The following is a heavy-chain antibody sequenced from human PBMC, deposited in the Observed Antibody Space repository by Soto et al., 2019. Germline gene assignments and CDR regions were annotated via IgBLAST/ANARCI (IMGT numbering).Heavy chain of an antibody. CDR2: ISYDGSNK. D-gene: IGHD4-17*01. V-gene: IGHV3-30-3*01. CDR3: AREYGDRGETFDY. J-gene: IGHJ4*02. Sequence: QVQLVESGGGVVQPGRSLRLSCAASGFIFSSYAMHWVRKAPGKGLEWVAVISYDGSNKYYADSVKGRFTISRDNSKNTLFLQMNSLRAEDTAVYYCAREYGDRGETFDYWGQGTLVTVSS. CDR1: GFIFSSYA.